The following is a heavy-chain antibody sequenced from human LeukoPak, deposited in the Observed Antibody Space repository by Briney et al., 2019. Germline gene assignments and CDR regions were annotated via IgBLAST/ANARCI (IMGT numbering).Heavy chain of an antibody. D-gene: IGHD5-24*01. CDR1: GGSFSGYY. Sequence: PSETLSLTCAVYGGSFSGYYWSWIRRPPGKGLEWIGEINHSGSTNYNPSLKSRVTISVDTSKNQFSLKLSSVTAADTAVYYCARQGGYKDYWGQGTLVTVSS. CDR2: INHSGST. CDR3: ARQGGYKDY. V-gene: IGHV4-34*01. J-gene: IGHJ4*02.